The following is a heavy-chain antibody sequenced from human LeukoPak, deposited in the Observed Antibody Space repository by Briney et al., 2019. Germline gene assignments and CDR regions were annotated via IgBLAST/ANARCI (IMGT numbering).Heavy chain of an antibody. CDR1: GFTFSSYA. CDR3: AKAGGLRQHRHWYFDL. V-gene: IGHV3-23*01. Sequence: PGGSLRLSCAASGFTFSSYAMSWVRQAPGKGLEWVSTISGSGGGTYYADSVKGRFTISRDNSKNTLYLQMDSLRAEDTAVYFCAKAGGLRQHRHWYFDLWGRGTLVTVSS. J-gene: IGHJ2*01. CDR2: ISGSGGGT. D-gene: IGHD3-16*01.